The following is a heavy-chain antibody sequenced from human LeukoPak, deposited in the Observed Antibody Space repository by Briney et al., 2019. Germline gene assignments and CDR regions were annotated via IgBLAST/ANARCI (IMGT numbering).Heavy chain of an antibody. D-gene: IGHD6-19*01. CDR1: GFAFSSYS. Sequence: GGSLRLSCAASGFAFSSYSMNWVRQAPGKGREWISYISRSISTKKYADSVEGRFIISRDNAKNSLFLQMNSLRDEDTAVYYCARETSSGWYIPLWGQGTLVTVSS. V-gene: IGHV3-48*02. J-gene: IGHJ4*02. CDR2: ISRSISTK. CDR3: ARETSSGWYIPL.